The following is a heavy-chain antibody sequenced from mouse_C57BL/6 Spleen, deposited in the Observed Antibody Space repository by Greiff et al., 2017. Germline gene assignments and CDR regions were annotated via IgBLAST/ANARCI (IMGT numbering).Heavy chain of an antibody. D-gene: IGHD2-4*01. J-gene: IGHJ4*01. V-gene: IGHV5-17*01. CDR2: ISSGSSTI. CDR3: AKIYYEYDVGAMDY. CDR1: GFTFSDYG. Sequence: EVMLVESGGGLVKPGGSLKLSCAASGFTFSDYGMHWVRQAPEKGLEWVAYISSGSSTIYYADTVKGRFTISRDNAKNTLFLQMTSLRSEDTAMYYCAKIYYEYDVGAMDYWGQGTSVTVSS.